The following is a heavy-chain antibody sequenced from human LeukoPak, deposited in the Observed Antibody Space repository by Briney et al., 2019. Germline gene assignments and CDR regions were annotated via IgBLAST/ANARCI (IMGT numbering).Heavy chain of an antibody. Sequence: SETLSLTCIVSGGSVRNYYWTWIRQPAGKGLQWIGRIYTNGTTNYSPSLKSRVTMSVDMSKNQFSLKLTSVTAADTAVYYCAKEDIVVVTKYTHYGMDVWGQGTTVTVSS. CDR3: AKEDIVVVTKYTHYGMDV. V-gene: IGHV4-4*07. J-gene: IGHJ6*02. CDR1: GGSVRNYY. CDR2: IYTNGTT. D-gene: IGHD2-15*01.